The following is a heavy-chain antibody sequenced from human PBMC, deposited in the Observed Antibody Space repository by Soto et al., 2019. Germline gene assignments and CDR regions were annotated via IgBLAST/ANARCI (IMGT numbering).Heavy chain of an antibody. D-gene: IGHD5-18*01. CDR3: ARIPRYSFPTSDDLDS. CDR2: ITPIYPTT. Sequence: QVQLVQSGAELRKPGSSVQVSCKASGGTFYTYTFSWVRQAPGQGLEWMGSITPIYPTTNHAERFQGRLSIAADGSTRTAYMDLTSLTSEDTAVYYCARIPRYSFPTSDDLDSWGQGTLVTVSS. V-gene: IGHV1-69*15. J-gene: IGHJ4*02. CDR1: GGTFYTYT.